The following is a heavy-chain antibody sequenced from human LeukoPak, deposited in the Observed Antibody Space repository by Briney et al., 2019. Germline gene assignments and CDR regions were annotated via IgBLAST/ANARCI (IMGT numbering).Heavy chain of an antibody. CDR3: ARDFPGFDPQSLYYYGMDV. CDR1: GFTFSSYA. Sequence: PGGSLRLSCAASGFTFSSYAMHWVRQAPGKGLEYVSAISSNGGSTYYANSVKGRFTISRDNSKNTLYLQMGSLRAEDMAVYYCARDFPGFDPQSLYYYGMDVWGQGTTVTVSS. J-gene: IGHJ6*02. V-gene: IGHV3-64*01. CDR2: ISSNGGST. D-gene: IGHD3-9*01.